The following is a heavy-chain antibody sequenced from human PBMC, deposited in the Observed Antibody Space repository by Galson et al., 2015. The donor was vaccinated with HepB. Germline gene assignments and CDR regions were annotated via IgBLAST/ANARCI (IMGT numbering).Heavy chain of an antibody. D-gene: IGHD4-17*01. CDR1: GFTFSDYY. Sequence: SLRLSCAASGFTFSDYYMSWIRQAPGKGLEWLSYISASTIYTNYADSVKGRFTVSRDNAKNSLNLQMNSLRAEDTAVFYCARVAASDYGDHAHFDYWGQGTLVTVSS. V-gene: IGHV3-11*06. CDR2: ISASTIYT. CDR3: ARVAASDYGDHAHFDY. J-gene: IGHJ4*02.